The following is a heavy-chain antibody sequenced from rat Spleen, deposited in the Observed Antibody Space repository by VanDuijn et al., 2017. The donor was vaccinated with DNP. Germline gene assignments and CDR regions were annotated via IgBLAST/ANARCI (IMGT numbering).Heavy chain of an antibody. CDR3: ARSPETSYIYFPWAY. D-gene: IGHD1-2*01. Sequence: QVQLKESGPGLVQPSQTLSLTCTVSGFSLISNGVTWVRQPPGKGLEWIGAIWSGGSTDYNSALKSRLSISRDTSKSQVLLKMNSLQTEDTAMYFCARSPETSYIYFPWAYWGQGTLVTVSS. CDR2: IWSGGST. V-gene: IGHV2-16*01. J-gene: IGHJ3*01. CDR1: GFSLISNG.